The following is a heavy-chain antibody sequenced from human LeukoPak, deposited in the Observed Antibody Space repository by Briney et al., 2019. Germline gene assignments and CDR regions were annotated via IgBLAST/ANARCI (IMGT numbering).Heavy chain of an antibody. D-gene: IGHD1-26*01. CDR3: ASGLVGATTDY. J-gene: IGHJ4*02. CDR2: IYTSGST. Sequence: SQTLSLTCTVSGGSISSGSYYWSWIRQPAGKGMEWNGRIYTSGSTNYNPSLKSRVTISVDTSKNQFSLKLSSVTAADTAVYYCASGLVGATTDYWGQGTLVTVSS. CDR1: GGSISSGSYY. V-gene: IGHV4-61*02.